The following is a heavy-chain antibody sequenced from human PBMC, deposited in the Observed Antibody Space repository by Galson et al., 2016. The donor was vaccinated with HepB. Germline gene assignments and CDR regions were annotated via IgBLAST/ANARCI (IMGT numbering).Heavy chain of an antibody. CDR1: AATFSTHA. Sequence: SVKVSCKASAATFSTHAITWVRQAPGQGLEWMGVIIPRFGRTNYAQKFQGRLTMTADESTTTVFMELSRLGPDDTAVFYCARGGNLFDSRGQGTLVTVSS. CDR3: ARGGNLFDS. CDR2: IIPRFGRT. D-gene: IGHD4-23*01. V-gene: IGHV1-69*13. J-gene: IGHJ4*02.